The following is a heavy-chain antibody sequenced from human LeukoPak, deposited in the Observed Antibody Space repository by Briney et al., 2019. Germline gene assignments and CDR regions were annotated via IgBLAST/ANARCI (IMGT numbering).Heavy chain of an antibody. V-gene: IGHV3-23*01. J-gene: IGHJ4*02. Sequence: GGSLRLSCAASGFTFSSYAMSWVRQAPGKGLEWVSAISGSGGSTYYADSVKGRFTISRDNSKNTLYLQMNSLRAEDTAVYYCAKVVGFHYYDSSGPYYFDYWGQGTLVTVSS. CDR1: GFTFSSYA. CDR2: ISGSGGST. CDR3: AKVVGFHYYDSSGPYYFDY. D-gene: IGHD3-22*01.